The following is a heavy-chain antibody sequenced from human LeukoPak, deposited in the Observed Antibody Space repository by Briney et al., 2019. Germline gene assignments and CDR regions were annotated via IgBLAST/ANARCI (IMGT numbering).Heavy chain of an antibody. CDR1: GGSISSGGYY. CDR3: ARAYSPVQNYYYYMDV. CDR2: IYHSGST. Sequence: PSQTLSLTCTVSGGSISSGGYYWSWIRQPPGKGLEWIGYIYHSGSTYYNPSLKSRVTISVDRSKNQFSLKLSSVTAADTTVYYCARAYSPVQNYYYYMDVWGKGTTVTVSS. J-gene: IGHJ6*03. D-gene: IGHD1-1*01. V-gene: IGHV4-30-2*01.